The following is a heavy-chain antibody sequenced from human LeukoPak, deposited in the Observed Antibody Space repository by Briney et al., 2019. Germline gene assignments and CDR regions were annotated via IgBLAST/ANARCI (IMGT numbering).Heavy chain of an antibody. V-gene: IGHV4-61*02. Sequence: PSQTLSPTCTVSGGSISSGSYYWGWIRQPAGKGLEWIGRIYTSGSTNYNPSLKSRVTISVDTSKNQFSLKLSSVTAADTAVYYCARDGECVGGSCEMSYWGQGTLVTVSS. CDR2: IYTSGST. CDR3: ARDGECVGGSCEMSY. J-gene: IGHJ4*02. CDR1: GGSISSGSYY. D-gene: IGHD2-15*01.